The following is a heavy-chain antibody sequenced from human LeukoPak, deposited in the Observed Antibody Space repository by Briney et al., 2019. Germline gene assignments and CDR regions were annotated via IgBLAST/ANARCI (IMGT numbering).Heavy chain of an antibody. V-gene: IGHV3-7*04. CDR1: GFTFGIYW. CDR3: ARDYYASGCYGDY. CDR2: IKQDGSEK. J-gene: IGHJ4*02. D-gene: IGHD6-19*01. Sequence: GGSLRLSCAASGFTFGIYWMSWVRQAPGKGLEWVANIKQDGSEKFYVDSVKGRFTLSRDNAKNSLFLQMNSLRAEDTAVYYCARDYYASGCYGDYWGQGTMVTVSS.